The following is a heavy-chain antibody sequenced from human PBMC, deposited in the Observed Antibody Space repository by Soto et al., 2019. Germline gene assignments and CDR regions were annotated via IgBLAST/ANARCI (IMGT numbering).Heavy chain of an antibody. Sequence: SETLSLTCTVSGGSISSSDHYWAWIRQPPGKGLEWLATIYYSGSIYYSPSLKSRATISVDTSKNQISLNLTSVTAADTALYYCTRHRINRGSWYWVDPWGQGTLVTVSS. D-gene: IGHD6-13*01. CDR2: IYYSGSI. CDR3: TRHRINRGSWYWVDP. CDR1: GGSISSSDHY. V-gene: IGHV4-39*01. J-gene: IGHJ5*02.